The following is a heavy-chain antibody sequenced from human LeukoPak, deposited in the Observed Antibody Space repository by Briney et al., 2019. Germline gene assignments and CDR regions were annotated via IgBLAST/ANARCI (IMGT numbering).Heavy chain of an antibody. CDR3: ARGWDYDFWSGNNWFDP. D-gene: IGHD3-3*01. V-gene: IGHV4-59*07. Sequence: SDTLSLTCTVSGGSISSYYWSWIRQPPGKGLEWIGYIYYSGSTNYTPSLQSRVTISVDTSKNQFSLKLSSVTAADTAVYYCARGWDYDFWSGNNWFDPWGQGTLVTASS. J-gene: IGHJ5*02. CDR1: GGSISSYY. CDR2: IYYSGST.